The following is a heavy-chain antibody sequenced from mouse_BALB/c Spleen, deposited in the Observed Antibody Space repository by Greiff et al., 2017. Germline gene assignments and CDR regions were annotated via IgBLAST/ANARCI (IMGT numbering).Heavy chain of an antibody. D-gene: IGHD2-14*01. V-gene: IGHV1-7*01. CDR2: INPSTGYT. Sequence: VQLQQSGAELAKPGASVKMSCKASGYTFTSYWMHWVKQRPGQGLEWIGYINPSTGYTEYNQKFKDKATLTADKSSSTAYMQLSSLTSEDSAVYYCARGGLGYPIAYWGQGTLVTVSA. CDR1: GYTFTSYW. J-gene: IGHJ3*01. CDR3: ARGGLGYPIAY.